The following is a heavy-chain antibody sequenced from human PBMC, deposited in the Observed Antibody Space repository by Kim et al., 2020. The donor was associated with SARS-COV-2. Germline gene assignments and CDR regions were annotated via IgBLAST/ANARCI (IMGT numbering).Heavy chain of an antibody. Sequence: SETLSLTCTVSGGSISSYYWSWIRQPPGKGLEWLGYIYYSGSTTYNPSLKSRVTISVDTSKNQFSLKLSSVTAADTAVYYCARDRGITIFGVVVLDAFDIWGQGTMVTVSS. CDR2: IYYSGST. J-gene: IGHJ3*02. CDR3: ARDRGITIFGVVVLDAFDI. CDR1: GGSISSYY. V-gene: IGHV4-59*13. D-gene: IGHD3-3*01.